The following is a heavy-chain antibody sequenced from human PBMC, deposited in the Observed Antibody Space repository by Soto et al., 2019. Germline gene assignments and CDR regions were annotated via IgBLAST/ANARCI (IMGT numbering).Heavy chain of an antibody. J-gene: IGHJ4*02. CDR3: ASVGYSSGWYYFDY. CDR1: ACTFTSYA. Sequence: GXSVKVSCKASACTFTSYAMHWVRQAPGQRLEWMGWINAGNGNTKYSQKFQGRVTITRDTSASTAYMELSSLRSEDTAVYYCASVGYSSGWYYFDYWGQGTLVTGSS. CDR2: INAGNGNT. D-gene: IGHD6-19*01. V-gene: IGHV1-3*01.